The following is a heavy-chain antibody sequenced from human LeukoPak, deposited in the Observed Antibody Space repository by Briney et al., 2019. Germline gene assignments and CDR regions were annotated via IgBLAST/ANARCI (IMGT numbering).Heavy chain of an antibody. V-gene: IGHV1-18*01. J-gene: IGHJ3*02. CDR2: ITPYSGDT. D-gene: IGHD3-10*01. Sequence: ASVKVSCKASGYTFNYFVIGSVRQAPGQGLEWVGWITPYSGDTNYAQQLQGRVTMTTDTSTTTAYMELTSLRYDDTAIYYCARTMVPRDAFDIWGQGTMVTVSS. CDR1: GYTFNYFV. CDR3: ARTMVPRDAFDI.